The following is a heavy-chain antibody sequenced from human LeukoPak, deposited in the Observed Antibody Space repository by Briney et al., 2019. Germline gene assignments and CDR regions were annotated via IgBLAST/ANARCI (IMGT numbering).Heavy chain of an antibody. CDR1: GYTFTGYY. V-gene: IGHV1-2*02. D-gene: IGHD2-15*01. J-gene: IGHJ4*02. Sequence: GPVKVSCKASGYTFTGYYMHWVRQAPGQGLEWMGWINPNSGGTNYAQKFQGRVTMTRDTSISTAYMELSRLRSDDTAVYYCARRETLGYCSGGSCYWEDYWGQGTLVTVSS. CDR2: INPNSGGT. CDR3: ARRETLGYCSGGSCYWEDY.